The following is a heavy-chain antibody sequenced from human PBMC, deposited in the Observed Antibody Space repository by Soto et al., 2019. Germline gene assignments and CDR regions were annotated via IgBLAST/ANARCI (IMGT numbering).Heavy chain of an antibody. J-gene: IGHJ6*02. CDR2: ISGSSGSI. Sequence: PGGSLRLSCAASGFTFSSYAMSWVRQAPGKGLEWVSSISGSSGSIYYADSVKGRFTISRDNAKNSLYLQMNSLRAEDTAVYYCARADYTPYYYYGMDVWGQGTTVTVSS. CDR3: ARADYTPYYYYGMDV. V-gene: IGHV3-21*01. D-gene: IGHD4-4*01. CDR1: GFTFSSYA.